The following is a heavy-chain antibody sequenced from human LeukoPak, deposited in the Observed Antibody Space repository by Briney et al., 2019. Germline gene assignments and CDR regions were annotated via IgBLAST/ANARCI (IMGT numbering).Heavy chain of an antibody. V-gene: IGHV4-34*01. CDR1: GGSFSDYY. J-gene: IGHJ6*04. D-gene: IGHD3-10*01. Sequence: SETLSLTCGVYGGSFSDYYWSWIRQPPGKGLEWIGEINHSGSTNYNPSPKSRVTISVDTSKNQFSLKLSSVTAADTAVYYCASRDPTTSYYGSGSYYKAWGKGTTVTISS. CDR2: INHSGST. CDR3: ASRDPTTSYYGSGSYYKA.